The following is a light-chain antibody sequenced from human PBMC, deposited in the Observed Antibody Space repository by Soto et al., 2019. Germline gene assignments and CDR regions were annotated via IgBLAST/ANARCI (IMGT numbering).Light chain of an antibody. CDR1: QSISSW. CDR3: QQYKT. V-gene: IGKV1-5*01. CDR2: DAS. Sequence: DIQVTPSPFTLSSSVGDRVTITCRASQSISSWLAWYQQKPGKAPKLLIYDASSLESGVPSRFSGSGSGTEFTLTISSLQPDDFATYYCQQYKTFGQGTKVDIK. J-gene: IGKJ1*01.